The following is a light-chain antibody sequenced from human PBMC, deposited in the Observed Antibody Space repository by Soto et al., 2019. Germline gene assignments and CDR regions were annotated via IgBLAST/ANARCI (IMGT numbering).Light chain of an antibody. J-gene: IGLJ3*02. CDR1: ASTIGNNY. V-gene: IGLV1-51*01. CDR3: GTCDTSLNVGV. CDR2: DNN. Sequence: QSVLTQPPSVSAAPGQKVTISCSGSASTIGNNYVSWYQHLPGTAPKLLIYDNNERPSGIPDRFFATKSGNSATLGITGLRAGDEAYYYCGTCDTSLNVGVFGGGTKLTVL.